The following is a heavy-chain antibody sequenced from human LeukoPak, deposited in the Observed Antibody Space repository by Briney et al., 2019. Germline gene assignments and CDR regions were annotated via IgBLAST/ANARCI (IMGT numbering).Heavy chain of an antibody. D-gene: IGHD2-21*02. Sequence: SETLSLTCTVAGGSISGYYWSWIRQPPGKGLEWIGYIYYSGSTNYNPSLKGRVTISVDPSKNQFSLKLSSVTAADTAVYYCARLGCGGDCYNNYFDYWGQGTLVTVSS. CDR1: GGSISGYY. CDR2: IYYSGST. V-gene: IGHV4-59*08. CDR3: ARLGCGGDCYNNYFDY. J-gene: IGHJ4*02.